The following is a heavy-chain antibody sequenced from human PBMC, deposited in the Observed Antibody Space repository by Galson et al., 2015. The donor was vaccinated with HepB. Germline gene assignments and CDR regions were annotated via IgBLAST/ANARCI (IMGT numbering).Heavy chain of an antibody. V-gene: IGHV3-21*01. D-gene: IGHD6-13*01. CDR3: ARGDTYSSSWYYFDY. CDR2: ISSSSSYI. Sequence: SLRLSCAASGFTFSSYSMNWVRQAPGKGLEWVSSISSSSSYIYYADSVKGRFTISRDNAKNSLYLQMNSLRAEDTAVYYCARGDTYSSSWYYFDYWGQGTLVTVSS. CDR1: GFTFSSYS. J-gene: IGHJ4*02.